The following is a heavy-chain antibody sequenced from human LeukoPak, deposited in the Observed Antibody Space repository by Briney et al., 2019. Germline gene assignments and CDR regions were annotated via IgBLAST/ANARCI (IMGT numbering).Heavy chain of an antibody. CDR3: ATSYYGDYVPFDY. J-gene: IGHJ4*02. D-gene: IGHD4-17*01. CDR1: GGSFSGYY. V-gene: IGHV4-34*01. CDR2: INHSGST. Sequence: SETLSLTCAVYGGSFSGYYWSWIRQLPGKGLEWIGEINHSGSTNYNPSLKSRVTISVDTSKNQFSLKLSSVTAADTAVYYCATSYYGDYVPFDYWGQGTLVTVSS.